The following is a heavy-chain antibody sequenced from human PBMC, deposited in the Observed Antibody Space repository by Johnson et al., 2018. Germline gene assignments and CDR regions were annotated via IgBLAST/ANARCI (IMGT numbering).Heavy chain of an antibody. CDR3: AKDGEDIVVVPAAMRDYYYYMDV. CDR1: GFTFSSYG. D-gene: IGHD2-2*01. Sequence: QVQLVQSGGGVVQPGRSLRLSCAASGFTFSSYGMHWVRQAPGKGLEWVAFISYDGSNKYYADSVKGRFTISRDNSKNTLYLQMNSLRAEDTGLYYCAKDGEDIVVVPAAMRDYYYYMDVWGKGTTVTVYS. V-gene: IGHV3-30*18. CDR2: ISYDGSNK. J-gene: IGHJ6*03.